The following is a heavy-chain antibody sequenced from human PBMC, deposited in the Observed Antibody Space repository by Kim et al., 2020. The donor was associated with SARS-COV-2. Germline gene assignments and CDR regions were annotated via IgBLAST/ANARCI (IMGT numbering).Heavy chain of an antibody. V-gene: IGHV1-8*01. CDR1: GYTFTSYD. CDR2: MNPNSGNT. CDR3: ASPTLFGELLPSYYYGMDV. Sequence: ASVKVSCKASGYTFTSYDINWVRQATGQGLEWMGWMNPNSGNTGYAQKFQGRVTMTRNTSISTAYMELSSLRSEDTAVYYCASPTLFGELLPSYYYGMDVWGQGPTVTVSS. D-gene: IGHD3-10*01. J-gene: IGHJ6*02.